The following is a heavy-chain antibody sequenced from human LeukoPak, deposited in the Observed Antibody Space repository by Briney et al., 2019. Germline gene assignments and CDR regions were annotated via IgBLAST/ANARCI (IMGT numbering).Heavy chain of an antibody. CDR1: RFSFSNYW. J-gene: IGHJ4*02. CDR3: ARDIVSGSGSLDY. V-gene: IGHV3-74*01. D-gene: IGHD3-10*01. CDR2: VKSDGSNP. Sequence: PGGSLRLSCAASRFSFSNYWMHWVRQAPGKGLVWVSRVKSDGSNPSYADSVKGRFTISRDNAENMLYLQMNTLGAEDTALYYCARDIVSGSGSLDYWGPGTLVTVSS.